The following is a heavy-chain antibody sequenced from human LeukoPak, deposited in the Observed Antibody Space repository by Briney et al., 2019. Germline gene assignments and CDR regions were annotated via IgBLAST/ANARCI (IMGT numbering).Heavy chain of an antibody. CDR1: GYSISSGYY. CDR2: IYHSGST. CDR3: ARGSGWYYY. Sequence: SETLSLTCTVSGYSISSGYYWGWIRQPPGKGLEWIGSIYHSGSTYYNPSLKSRVTISVDMSKNQFSLKLSSVTAADTAVYYCARGSGWYYYWGQGILVTVSS. V-gene: IGHV4-38-2*02. D-gene: IGHD6-19*01. J-gene: IGHJ4*02.